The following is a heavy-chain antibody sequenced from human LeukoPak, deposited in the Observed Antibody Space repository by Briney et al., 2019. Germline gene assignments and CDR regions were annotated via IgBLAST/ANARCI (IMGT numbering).Heavy chain of an antibody. CDR1: GFTFSSYA. CDR2: ISGSGGST. D-gene: IGHD2-2*01. CDR3: ASSLQYCSSTSCSYYYYYYGMDV. V-gene: IGHV3-23*01. J-gene: IGHJ6*02. Sequence: GGSLRLSCAASGFTFSSYAMSWVRQAPGKGLEWVSAISGSGGSTYYADSVKGRLTISRDNSKNTPYLQMNSLRAADTAVYYCASSLQYCSSTSCSYYYYYYGMDVWGQGTTVTVSS.